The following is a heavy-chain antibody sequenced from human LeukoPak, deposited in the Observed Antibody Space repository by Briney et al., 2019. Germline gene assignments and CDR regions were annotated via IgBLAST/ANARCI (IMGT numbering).Heavy chain of an antibody. CDR3: ARVGGMTTVTTTLDY. J-gene: IGHJ4*02. CDR2: IKQDGSEM. D-gene: IGHD4-17*01. V-gene: IGHV3-7*01. CDR1: GFAFSSYW. Sequence: GGSLRLSCAASGFAFSSYWMSWVRQAPGKGLKWVANIKQDGSEMYYVDSVKGRFTFSRDNAKSSLYLQMNSLRAEDTAVYYCARVGGMTTVTTTLDYWGQGTLVTVSS.